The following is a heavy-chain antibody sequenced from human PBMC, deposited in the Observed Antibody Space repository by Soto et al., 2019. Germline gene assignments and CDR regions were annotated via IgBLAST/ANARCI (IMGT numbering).Heavy chain of an antibody. CDR3: AHGSGWLFDY. D-gene: IGHD6-19*01. J-gene: IGHJ4*02. CDR2: VYWDGDE. Sequence: QITLKESGPTLVKPTQTLTLTCTFSGFSLTSPAVGVGWIRQPPGKAPEWLALVYWDGDEEYSPSLRNRLTLTQDTSKNPVVLTMTNMDPVDTATYYCAHGSGWLFDYWGQGTLVTVSS. CDR1: GFSLTSPAVG. V-gene: IGHV2-5*02.